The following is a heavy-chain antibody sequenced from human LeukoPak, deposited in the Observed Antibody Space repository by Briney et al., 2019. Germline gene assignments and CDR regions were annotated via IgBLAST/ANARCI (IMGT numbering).Heavy chain of an antibody. CDR3: ARALNNELGDILFDY. Sequence: SVKVSCKASEGTFSSYAISWVRQAPGQGLEWMGGIIPIFGTANYAQKFQGRVTITADESTSTAYMELSSLRSEDTAVYYCARALNNELGDILFDYWGQGTLVTVSS. J-gene: IGHJ4*02. CDR2: IIPIFGTA. D-gene: IGHD3-3*01. V-gene: IGHV1-69*13. CDR1: EGTFSSYA.